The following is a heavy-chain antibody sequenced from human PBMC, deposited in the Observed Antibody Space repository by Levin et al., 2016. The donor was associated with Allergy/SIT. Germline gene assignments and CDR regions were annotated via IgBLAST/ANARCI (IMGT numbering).Heavy chain of an antibody. J-gene: IGHJ6*02. V-gene: IGHV3-21*01. Sequence: VRQAPGKGLEWVSSISSSSSYIYYADSVKGRFTISRDNAKNSLYLQMNSLRAEDTAVYYCARGSYDFFGYYGMDVWGQGTTVTVSS. CDR2: ISSSSSYI. D-gene: IGHD3-3*01. CDR3: ARGSYDFFGYYGMDV.